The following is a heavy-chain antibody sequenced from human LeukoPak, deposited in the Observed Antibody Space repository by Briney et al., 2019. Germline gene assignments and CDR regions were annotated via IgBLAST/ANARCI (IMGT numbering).Heavy chain of an antibody. Sequence: GGSLRLSCAASGFNFNSYSMNWVRQAPGKGLEWVSYISSSRSIIYYADSVKGRFTISRDKAKSSLYLQMNSLRAEDTAVYYCARAVAGTSTFDYWGQGTLVTVSS. V-gene: IGHV3-48*01. CDR2: ISSSRSII. J-gene: IGHJ4*02. CDR1: GFNFNSYS. CDR3: ARAVAGTSTFDY. D-gene: IGHD6-19*01.